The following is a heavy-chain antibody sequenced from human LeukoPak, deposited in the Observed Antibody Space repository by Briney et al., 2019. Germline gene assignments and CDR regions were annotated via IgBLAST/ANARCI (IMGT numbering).Heavy chain of an antibody. CDR1: GFTYNTYS. D-gene: IGHD3-22*01. CDR3: AREGYYDLDY. J-gene: IGHJ4*02. Sequence: GGSLRLSCAASGFTYNTYSMNWVRQAPGKGLEWVSSISVDSSRIYYADSVKGRFTISRDNAKNSLYLQMNSVRAEDTAVYYCAREGYYDLDYWGQGTLVTVSS. CDR2: ISVDSSRI. V-gene: IGHV3-21*01.